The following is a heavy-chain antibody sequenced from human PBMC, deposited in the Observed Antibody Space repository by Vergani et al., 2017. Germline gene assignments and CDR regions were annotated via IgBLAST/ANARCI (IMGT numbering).Heavy chain of an antibody. D-gene: IGHD3-22*01. J-gene: IGHJ4*02. Sequence: EVQLEESGGGLVKPGGSLRLSCAASGFTFSSYSMNWVRQAPGKGLEWVSSISSSSSYIYYADSVKGRFTISRDNAKNSLYLQMNSLRAEDTAVYYCARDHISGFHDSSGYYVDYWGQGTLVTVSS. CDR3: ARDHISGFHDSSGYYVDY. V-gene: IGHV3-21*01. CDR1: GFTFSSYS. CDR2: ISSSSSYI.